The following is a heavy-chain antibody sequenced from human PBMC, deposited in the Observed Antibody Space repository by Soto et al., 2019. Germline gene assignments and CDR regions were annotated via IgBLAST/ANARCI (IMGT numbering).Heavy chain of an antibody. CDR1: GGSIRSGGYS. D-gene: IGHD4-17*01. V-gene: IGHV4-30-2*01. CDR3: ARAHYGDYGYGMDV. Sequence: QLQLQESGSGLVKPSQTLSLTCAVSGGSIRSGGYSWSLIRQPPGNVLEWIGYIYHSGSTYYNPSLKSRVTISVDRSKNQFSLKLSSVTAADTAVYYCARAHYGDYGYGMDVWGQGTTVTVSS. J-gene: IGHJ6*02. CDR2: IYHSGST.